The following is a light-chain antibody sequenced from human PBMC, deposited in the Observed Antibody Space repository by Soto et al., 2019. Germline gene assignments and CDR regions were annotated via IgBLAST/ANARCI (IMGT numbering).Light chain of an antibody. CDR1: QDIRNE. CDR2: DAS. V-gene: IGKV1-13*02. J-gene: IGKJ1*01. Sequence: AIQMTQSPSSLSASVGDRVTITCRASQDIRNELGWYQQKPGKAPKLLIYDASSLESGVPSRFSGSGSGTEFTLTISSLQPDDFATYYCQQYNSYPWTFGQGTKVDIK. CDR3: QQYNSYPWT.